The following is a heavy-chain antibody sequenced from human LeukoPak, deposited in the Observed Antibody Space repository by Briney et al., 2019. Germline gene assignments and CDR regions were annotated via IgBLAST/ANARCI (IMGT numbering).Heavy chain of an antibody. CDR3: ARNLYDFWSGYGMDV. CDR2: IYYSGST. CDR1: GGSISSYY. D-gene: IGHD3-3*01. Sequence: PSETLSLTCTVSGGSISSYYWSWIRQPPGKGLEWIGYIYYSGSTNYNPSLDSRVTISVDTSKNQFSLKLSSVTAADTAVYYCARNLYDFWSGYGMDVWGQGTTVTVSS. J-gene: IGHJ6*02. V-gene: IGHV4-59*01.